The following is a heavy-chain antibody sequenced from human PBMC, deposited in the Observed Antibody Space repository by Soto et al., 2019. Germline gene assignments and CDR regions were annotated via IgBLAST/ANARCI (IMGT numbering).Heavy chain of an antibody. V-gene: IGHV4-61*01. Sequence: QVQLQESGPGLAKPSETLSLTCTVSGVSVTNGSYYCSWVRQPPGKGLEWIGYIYYSRNTNYNPSLKRRVPISKGPSQNQVSLEVRSGARSGTAVFFLSMRFVRACGAPEDLGQGTLVTVSS. J-gene: IGHJ4*02. CDR2: IYYSRNT. CDR1: GVSVTNGSYY. D-gene: IGHD3-10*01. CDR3: SMRFVRACGAPED.